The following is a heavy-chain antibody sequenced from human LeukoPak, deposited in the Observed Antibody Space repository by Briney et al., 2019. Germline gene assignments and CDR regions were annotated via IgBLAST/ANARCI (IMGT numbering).Heavy chain of an antibody. CDR3: ARWYYYETSGLYYGSFDN. V-gene: IGHV3-23*01. J-gene: IGHJ5*02. D-gene: IGHD3-22*01. Sequence: PGGSLRLSCAASGFTFSSYGMSWLRQAPGKGLQWVSVIIGSGSSTYYADSVKGRFTISRDNARNTLYLQMNSLRAEDTAVYYCARWYYYETSGLYYGSFDNWGQGTLVTVSS. CDR1: GFTFSSYG. CDR2: IIGSGSST.